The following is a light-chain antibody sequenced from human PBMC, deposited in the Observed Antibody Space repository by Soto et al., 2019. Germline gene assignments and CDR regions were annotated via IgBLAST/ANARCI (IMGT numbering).Light chain of an antibody. V-gene: IGLV2-23*01. Sequence: QSALTQPASVSESPGQSITISCTGATSDVGSYNRVSWYQHHSGKAPKLIIYEGTKRPSGVSNRFSGSKSGNAASLTISGLQAEDEADYYCCSYAGLWVFGGGTKLTVL. CDR3: CSYAGLWV. CDR2: EGT. CDR1: TSDVGSYNR. J-gene: IGLJ3*02.